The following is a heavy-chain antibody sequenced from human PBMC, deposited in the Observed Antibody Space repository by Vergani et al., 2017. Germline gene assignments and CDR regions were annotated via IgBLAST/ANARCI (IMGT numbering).Heavy chain of an antibody. Sequence: QVQLQESGPGLVKPSQTLSLTCTVSGGSFSTGGQSWTWLRQSAGKGLEWIGSMYHSGTTYYNPSLKSRATLSVDTSKNQISLQVTSVTAADTAVYYCARHQIGRYTEYWGQGILVTVSS. D-gene: IGHD1-14*01. CDR2: MYHSGTT. CDR3: ARHQIGRYTEY. CDR1: GGSFSTGGQS. J-gene: IGHJ4*02. V-gene: IGHV4-30-2*03.